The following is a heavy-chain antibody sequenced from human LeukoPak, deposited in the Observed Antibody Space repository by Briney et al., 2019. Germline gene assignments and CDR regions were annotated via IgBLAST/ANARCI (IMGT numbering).Heavy chain of an antibody. D-gene: IGHD3-3*01. Sequence: GASVKVPCKASGYTFTSYDINWVRQATGQGLEWMGWMNPNSGNTGYAQKFQGRVTMTRNTSISTAYMELSSLRSEDTAVYYCARGNGYYDFWSGYYIYYYYYGMDVWGQGTTVTVSS. CDR3: ARGNGYYDFWSGYYIYYYYYGMDV. CDR1: GYTFTSYD. V-gene: IGHV1-8*01. J-gene: IGHJ6*02. CDR2: MNPNSGNT.